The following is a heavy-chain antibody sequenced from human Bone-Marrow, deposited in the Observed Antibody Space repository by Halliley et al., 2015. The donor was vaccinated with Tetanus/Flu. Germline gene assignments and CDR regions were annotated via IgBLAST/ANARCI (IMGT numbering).Heavy chain of an antibody. D-gene: IGHD1-26*01. V-gene: IGHV3-20*04. Sequence: LSLTCAASGFTFDDYGMTWVRQSPGKGLEWVSGIEWNGIRAPYADSVKGRFTISRDNAMNSLYLEMSSLRAEDTALYFCARRAPGGNYGPYYFDYWSQGTLVTVSS. J-gene: IGHJ4*02. CDR3: ARRAPGGNYGPYYFDY. CDR1: GFTFDDYG. CDR2: IEWNGIRA.